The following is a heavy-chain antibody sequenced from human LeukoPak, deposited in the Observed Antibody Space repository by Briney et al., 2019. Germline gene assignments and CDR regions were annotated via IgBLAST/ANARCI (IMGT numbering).Heavy chain of an antibody. J-gene: IGHJ4*02. Sequence: GGSMRLSCAASGFTFSNYWMGWVRQAPGKGVEWVGNIKQEGSEKYYVDSVTGRFTICRGNAKNSPYLQMNRLIAEGTHVYECARGRFSSVAGTGFDYWGQGTLVTVSS. V-gene: IGHV3-7*01. CDR2: IKQEGSEK. CDR3: ARGRFSSVAGTGFDY. D-gene: IGHD6-19*01. CDR1: GFTFSNYW.